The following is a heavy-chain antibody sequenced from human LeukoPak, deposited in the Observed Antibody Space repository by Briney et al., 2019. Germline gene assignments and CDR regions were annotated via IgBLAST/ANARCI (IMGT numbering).Heavy chain of an antibody. CDR1: GFTFSGYI. Sequence: GGSLRLSCAASGFTFSGYIMNWIRQAPGKGLEWVSFIGTSGNTIYYADSVKGRFTVSRYNAKNALYLQMNSLTAEDTAVYYCARDQWLDYWGQGTLVTVSS. CDR3: ARDQWLDY. V-gene: IGHV3-48*01. D-gene: IGHD5-24*01. J-gene: IGHJ4*02. CDR2: IGTSGNTI.